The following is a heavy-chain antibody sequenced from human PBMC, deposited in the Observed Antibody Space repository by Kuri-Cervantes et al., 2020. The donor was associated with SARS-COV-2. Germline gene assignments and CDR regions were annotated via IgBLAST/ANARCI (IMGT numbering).Heavy chain of an antibody. CDR3: ARGRRGYSYLAADV. Sequence: ALYGGSFSGYYWSWIRQPPGKGLEWIGEINHSGSTNYNPSLKSRVTISVDTSKNQFSLKLSSVTAADTAVYYCARGRRGYSYLAADVWGKGTTVTVSS. J-gene: IGHJ6*04. CDR1: GGSFSGYY. D-gene: IGHD5-18*01. CDR2: INHSGST. V-gene: IGHV4-34*01.